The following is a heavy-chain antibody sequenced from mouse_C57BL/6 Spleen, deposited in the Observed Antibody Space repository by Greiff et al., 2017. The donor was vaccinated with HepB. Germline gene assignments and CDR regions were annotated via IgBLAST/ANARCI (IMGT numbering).Heavy chain of an antibody. CDR1: GYTFTEYT. Sequence: VKLQESGAELVKPGASVKLSCTASGYTFTEYTIHWVQQRSGQGPEWIGWFYPGSGSIKYNEKFKDQSTLTADKSSSTVYMERSRLTSEDSAVYFFAKHEGSRVYAMDYWGQGTSVTVSS. V-gene: IGHV1-62-2*01. CDR2: FYPGSGSI. J-gene: IGHJ4*01. CDR3: AKHEGSRVYAMDY.